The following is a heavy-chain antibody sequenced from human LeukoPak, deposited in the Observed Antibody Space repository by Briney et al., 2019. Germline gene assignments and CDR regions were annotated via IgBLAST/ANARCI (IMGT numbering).Heavy chain of an antibody. CDR3: SRRGRISGGAWYFDL. J-gene: IGHJ2*01. CDR1: GDSIRSYY. CDR2: IYSSGAT. Sequence: SETLSLTCRVSGDSIRSYYWGWIRQPPGKGLEWIGYIYSSGATTYNPSLKSRLIISVDTSKNQFSLQLSSVTAADTAVYFCSRRGRISGGAWYFDLWGRGTLVTVPS. D-gene: IGHD3-16*01. V-gene: IGHV4-59*01.